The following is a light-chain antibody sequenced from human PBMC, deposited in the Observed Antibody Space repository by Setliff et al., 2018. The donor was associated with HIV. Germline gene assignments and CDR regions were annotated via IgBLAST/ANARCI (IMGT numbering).Light chain of an antibody. J-gene: IGLJ2*01. CDR3: QVWDSSSDVV. CDR2: DDN. Sequence: SYELTQPPSVSVAPGKTARITCGGNNIGYKGVHWYQQKPGQAPVLVVYDDNDRPSGIPERFSGSNSGNTATLTISRAEAGDEADYSCQVWDSSSDVVFGGGT. CDR1: NIGYKG. V-gene: IGLV3-21*03.